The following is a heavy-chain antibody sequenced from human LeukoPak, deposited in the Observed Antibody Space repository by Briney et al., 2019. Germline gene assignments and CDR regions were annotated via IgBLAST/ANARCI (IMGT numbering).Heavy chain of an antibody. V-gene: IGHV1-24*01. J-gene: IGHJ4*02. CDR1: GYTLAELS. Sequence: GASVKVSCKVSGYTLAELSMHWVRQAPGKGLEWMGGFDPEDGETIYAQKFQGRVTMTEDTSTDTAYMELSSLRSEDTAVYYCASSAAGIYYFDYWGQGTLVTVSS. CDR2: FDPEDGET. CDR3: ASSAAGIYYFDY. D-gene: IGHD6-13*01.